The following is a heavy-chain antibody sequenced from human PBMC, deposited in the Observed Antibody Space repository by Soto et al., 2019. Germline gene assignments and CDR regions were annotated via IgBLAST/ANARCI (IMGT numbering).Heavy chain of an antibody. Sequence: SETLSLTCTVSGDSMTNNYWGWIRQPPGKGLEWIGYVYYSGATNYNPSLKSRVSMSPDPSRNQFSLKLTSVTAADTAVYYCARAMGDSGTYYYYYGMDVWGQGTMVTVSS. CDR3: ARAMGDSGTYYYYYGMDV. D-gene: IGHD3-10*01. V-gene: IGHV4-59*01. CDR1: GDSMTNNY. J-gene: IGHJ6*02. CDR2: VYYSGAT.